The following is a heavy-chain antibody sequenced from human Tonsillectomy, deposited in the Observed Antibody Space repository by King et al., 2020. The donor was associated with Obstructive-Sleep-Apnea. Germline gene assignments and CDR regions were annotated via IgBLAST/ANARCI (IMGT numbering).Heavy chain of an antibody. CDR2: IVNSADPI. Sequence: VQLVESGGDLVQPGGSLRLSCVASGFPFNGYTMMWVRQAPGKGLEWLAYIVNSADPIYYAESVKGRFTVSRDNAKNSLYLQMNSLRVEDSGVYYCAGDGGRSYDNDHWGQGTLVTVSS. CDR3: AGDGGRSYDNDH. D-gene: IGHD3-10*01. J-gene: IGHJ5*02. V-gene: IGHV3-48*01. CDR1: GFPFNGYT.